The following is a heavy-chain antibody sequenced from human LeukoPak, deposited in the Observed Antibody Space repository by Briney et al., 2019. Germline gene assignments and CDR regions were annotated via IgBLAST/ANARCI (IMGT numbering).Heavy chain of an antibody. D-gene: IGHD6-6*01. CDR3: ARDRIAARPGLGRGWNWFDP. CDR1: GGSISSSSYY. Sequence: SETLSLTCTVSGGSISSSSYYWGWIRQPPGKGLEWIGSIYYSGSTYYNPSLKSRVTISVDTSENQFSLKLSSVTAADTAVYYCARDRIAARPGLGRGWNWFDPWGQGTLVTVSS. V-gene: IGHV4-39*07. J-gene: IGHJ5*02. CDR2: IYYSGST.